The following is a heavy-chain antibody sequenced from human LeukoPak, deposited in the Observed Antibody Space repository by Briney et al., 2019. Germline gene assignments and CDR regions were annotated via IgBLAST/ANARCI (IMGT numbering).Heavy chain of an antibody. CDR3: ARADTYSGYDSFDY. CDR1: GYTFTGYY. Sequence: ASVKVSCKASGYTFTGYYMQWVRQAPGQGLEWMGWINPKNGGTNHAQKYQGRVTLTRDTSISTAYIELSRLRSDDTAVYNCARADTYSGYDSFDYWGQGTLVTVSS. CDR2: INPKNGGT. D-gene: IGHD5-12*01. V-gene: IGHV1-2*02. J-gene: IGHJ4*02.